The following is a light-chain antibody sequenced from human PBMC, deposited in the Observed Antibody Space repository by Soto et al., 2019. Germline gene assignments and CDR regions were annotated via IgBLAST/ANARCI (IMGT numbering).Light chain of an antibody. J-gene: IGKJ4*01. Sequence: TLSLSPGERATLSCRASQSVSSSYFAWYQQKPGQAPRLLIYAASRRATGIPDRFTGSGSGTDFTLTISRLEPEDFAVYYCQQCGNSPLLTFGAGTKVDIK. V-gene: IGKV3-20*01. CDR3: QQCGNSPLLT. CDR1: QSVSSSY. CDR2: AAS.